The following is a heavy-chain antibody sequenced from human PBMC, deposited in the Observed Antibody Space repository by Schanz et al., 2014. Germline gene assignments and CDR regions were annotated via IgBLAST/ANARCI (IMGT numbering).Heavy chain of an antibody. CDR1: GFSFGTYA. J-gene: IGHJ4*02. V-gene: IGHV3-23*01. CDR2: ISGTGGDDT. CDR3: AKYRGYYRVSGSYRELEY. Sequence: EVHLLESGGGLVQPGGSLRLSCAASGFSFGTYAMSWVRQAPGKGLLWVSSISGTGGDDTYYADSVKGRFTISRDNSKNTLYLQMNSLRAEDTAVYYCAKYRGYYRVSGSYRELEYWGQGTLVTVSS. D-gene: IGHD3-10*01.